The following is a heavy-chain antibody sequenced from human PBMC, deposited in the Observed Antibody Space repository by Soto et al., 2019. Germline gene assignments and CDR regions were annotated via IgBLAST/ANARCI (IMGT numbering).Heavy chain of an antibody. V-gene: IGHV1-46*01. CDR1: ADTFTSYY. D-gene: IGHD6-13*01. Sequence: ASVKVSCKAPADTFTSYYIHWVRQAPGHGLEWMGIINPNGGSTRFAQTFQGRITMTTDTSTSTVYMELSRLRSDDTAVYYCAGGTAEFDYWGQGTLVTVSS. CDR2: INPNGGST. CDR3: AGGTAEFDY. J-gene: IGHJ4*02.